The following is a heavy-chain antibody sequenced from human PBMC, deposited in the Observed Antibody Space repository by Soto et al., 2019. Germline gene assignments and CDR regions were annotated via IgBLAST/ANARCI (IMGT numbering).Heavy chain of an antibody. CDR1: GLTFRSYW. V-gene: IGHV3-66*01. CDR3: ARDMVRGKDV. J-gene: IGHJ6*02. Sequence: HPGGSLRLSCAASGLTFRSYWMHWVRQAPGKGLVWVSVIYSGGSTYYADSVKGRFTISRDNSKNTLYLQMNSLRAEDTAVYYCARDMVRGKDVWGQGTTVTVSS. D-gene: IGHD3-10*01. CDR2: IYSGGST.